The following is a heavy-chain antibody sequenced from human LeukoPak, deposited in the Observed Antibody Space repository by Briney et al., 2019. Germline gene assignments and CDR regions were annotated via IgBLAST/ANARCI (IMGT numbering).Heavy chain of an antibody. Sequence: PGGSLRLSCEASEFSFNSYSMNWVRQAPGKGLEWVSSITSTGGHIYYEDPVKGRFTISRDNAKNSLYLQMNSLRAEDTAVYYCARQKGYCTNDSCLDYQYYGMDVWGQGTTVIVSS. CDR3: ARQKGYCTNDSCLDYQYYGMDV. J-gene: IGHJ6*02. V-gene: IGHV3-21*01. CDR1: EFSFNSYS. D-gene: IGHD2-8*01. CDR2: ITSTGGHI.